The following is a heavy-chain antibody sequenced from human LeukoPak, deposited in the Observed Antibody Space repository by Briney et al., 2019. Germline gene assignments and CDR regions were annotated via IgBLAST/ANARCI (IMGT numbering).Heavy chain of an antibody. CDR1: GYTFTSYG. CDR2: ISAYNGNT. V-gene: IGHV1-18*01. J-gene: IGHJ4*02. D-gene: IGHD2-2*03. CDR3: ATIGYCSSTSCPTDY. Sequence: GASVKVSCKASGYTFTSYGISWVRQAPGQGLEWMGWISAYNGNTNYAQKLQGRVTMTTDTSTSTAYMELRSLRSDDTAVYYCATIGYCSSTSCPTDYWGQGTLVTVSS.